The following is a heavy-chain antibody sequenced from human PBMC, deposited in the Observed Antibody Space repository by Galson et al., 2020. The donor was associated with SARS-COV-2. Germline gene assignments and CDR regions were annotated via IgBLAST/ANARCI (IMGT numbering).Heavy chain of an antibody. CDR3: CVIRLGELSRYGVDV. CDR1: GFTFSSYS. CDR2: IPFDGSNK. D-gene: IGHD3-16*02. Sequence: GGSLRPSCKASGFTFSSYSMHCVRPPPDKGLEWAAVIPFDGSNKYYEDSVKRRFTISRDNSKNTLYLQMNSQTAEDTAVYYFCVIRLGELSRYGVDVWGQGSPVTVSS. V-gene: IGHV3-30*03. J-gene: IGHJ6*02.